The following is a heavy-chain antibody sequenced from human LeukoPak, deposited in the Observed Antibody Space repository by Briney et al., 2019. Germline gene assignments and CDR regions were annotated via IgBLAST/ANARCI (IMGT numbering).Heavy chain of an antibody. Sequence: SVKVSCKASGGTFSSYAINWVRQAPGQGLEWMGGIIPIFGTANYAQKLQDRVTITADESTSTAYMELSSLRSEDTAIYYCASRLYCSNTRCRNFPFAYWGQGTLVTVSS. D-gene: IGHD2-2*01. V-gene: IGHV1-69*13. CDR2: IIPIFGTA. CDR3: ASRLYCSNTRCRNFPFAY. J-gene: IGHJ4*02. CDR1: GGTFSSYA.